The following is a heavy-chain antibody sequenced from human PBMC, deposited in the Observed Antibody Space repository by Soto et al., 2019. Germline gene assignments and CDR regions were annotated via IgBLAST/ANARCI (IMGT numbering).Heavy chain of an antibody. CDR2: ISAYNGNT. V-gene: IGHV1-18*01. CDR3: ASVAAADDFDY. Sequence: ASVKASSKASGYTFTSYGISWVRQAPGQGLEWMGWISAYNGNTNYAQKLQGRVTMTTDTSTSTAYMELRSLRSDDTAVYYCASVAAADDFDYWGQGTLVTVSS. CDR1: GYTFTSYG. D-gene: IGHD6-13*01. J-gene: IGHJ4*02.